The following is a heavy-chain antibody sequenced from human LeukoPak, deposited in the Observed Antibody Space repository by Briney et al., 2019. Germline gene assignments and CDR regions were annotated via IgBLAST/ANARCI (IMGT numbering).Heavy chain of an antibody. D-gene: IGHD3-22*01. J-gene: IGHJ4*02. CDR1: GFTFSSYW. CDR3: TRGGFYYDSSGYFPHFFDS. Sequence: GGSLRLSCAASGFTFSSYWMHWVRQGPGKGLVCVAHINDDVTTTGYAEFAEGRFTISRDNAKNTLYLQISSLRAEDTALYYCTRGGFYYDSSGYFPHFFDSWGQGTLVTVSS. CDR2: INDDVTTT. V-gene: IGHV3-74*01.